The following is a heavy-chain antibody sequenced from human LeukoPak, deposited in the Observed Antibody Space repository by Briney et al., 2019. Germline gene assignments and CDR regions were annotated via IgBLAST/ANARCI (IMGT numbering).Heavy chain of an antibody. D-gene: IGHD2-15*01. CDR1: GFTFSSYA. V-gene: IGHV3-23*01. J-gene: IGHJ3*02. CDR2: ISGSGGST. Sequence: PGGSLRLSCAAPGFTFSSYAMSWVRQAPGKGLEWVSAISGSGGSTYYADSVKGRFTISRDNSKNTLYLQMNSLRAEDTAVYYCVSLACSGGSCYSDAFDIWGQGTMVTVSS. CDR3: VSLACSGGSCYSDAFDI.